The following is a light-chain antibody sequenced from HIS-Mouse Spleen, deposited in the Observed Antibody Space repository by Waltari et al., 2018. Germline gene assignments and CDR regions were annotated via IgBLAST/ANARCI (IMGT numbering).Light chain of an antibody. V-gene: IGLV2-14*02. CDR1: SSDVGSYNL. J-gene: IGLJ1*01. Sequence: QSALTQPASVSGSPGQSITISCTGTSSDVGSYNLVSWYQQHPGKAPKLMIYEGSKRPSGVSNRFSGSNSGNTATLTISGTQAMDEADYYCQAWDSSTGVFGTGTKVTVL. CDR2: EGS. CDR3: QAWDSSTGV.